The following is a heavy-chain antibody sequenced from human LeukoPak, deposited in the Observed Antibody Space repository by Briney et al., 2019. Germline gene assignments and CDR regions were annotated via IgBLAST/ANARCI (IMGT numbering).Heavy chain of an antibody. CDR3: ARGLTIEHWFDP. J-gene: IGHJ5*02. Sequence: GGSLRLSCAASGFIFDDYGMSWVRQAPGKGLEWVSSISGSSGYIYYADSVKGRFTISRDNAKNSLYLQMNSLRAEDTAVYYCARGLTIEHWFDPWGQGTLVTVSS. CDR2: ISGSSGYI. V-gene: IGHV3-21*01. CDR1: GFIFDDYG. D-gene: IGHD3-10*01.